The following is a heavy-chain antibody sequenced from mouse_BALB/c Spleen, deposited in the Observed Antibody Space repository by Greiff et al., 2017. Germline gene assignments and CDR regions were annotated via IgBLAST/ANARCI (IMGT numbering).Heavy chain of an antibody. J-gene: IGHJ3*01. CDR3: ARDEGNSWFAY. Sequence: EVKLQESGGGLVKPGGSLKLSCAASGFTFSDYYMYWVRQTPEKRLEWVATISDGGSYTYYPDSVKGRFTISRDNAKNNLYLQMSSLKSEDTAMYYCARDEGNSWFAYWGQGTLVTVSA. D-gene: IGHD2-1*01. CDR2: ISDGGSYT. CDR1: GFTFSDYY. V-gene: IGHV5-4*02.